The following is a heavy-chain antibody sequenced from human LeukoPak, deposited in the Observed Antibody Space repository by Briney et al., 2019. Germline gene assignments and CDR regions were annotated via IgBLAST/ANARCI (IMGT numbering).Heavy chain of an antibody. J-gene: IGHJ4*02. CDR2: VDPSVAAP. Sequence: GASVKISCTAAADAVTPSCSNWGRQTPRHGLKYLGIVDPSVAAPTYAQRFQGRVTMTRDTSTRTIYMELRSLQPEDTAVYYCAGSRLRLLQWDYWGQGIVVTVSS. CDR1: ADAVTPSC. D-gene: IGHD3-3*01. V-gene: IGHV1-46*01. CDR3: AGSRLRLLQWDY.